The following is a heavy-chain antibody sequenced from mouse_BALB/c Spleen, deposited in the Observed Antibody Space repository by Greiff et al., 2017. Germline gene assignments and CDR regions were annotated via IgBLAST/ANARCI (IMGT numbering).Heavy chain of an antibody. V-gene: IGHV2-6-7*01. J-gene: IGHJ4*01. CDR3: ARGGGLRRYAMDY. CDR2: IWGDGST. D-gene: IGHD2-4*01. Sequence: VKLVESGPGLVAPSQSLSITCTVSGFSLTGYGVNWVRQPPGKGLEWLGMIWGDGSTDYNSALKSRLSISKDNSKSQVFLKMNSLQTDDTARYYCARGGGLRRYAMDYWGQGTSVTVSS. CDR1: GFSLTGYG.